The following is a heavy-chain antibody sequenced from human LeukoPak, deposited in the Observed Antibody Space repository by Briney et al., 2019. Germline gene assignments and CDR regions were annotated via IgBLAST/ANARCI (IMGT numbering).Heavy chain of an antibody. V-gene: IGHV1-2*02. Sequence: GASVTVSCTASGYTFTVYYMHWVRQAPGQGLEWMGWINPNSGGTNYAQKFQGRVTMTRDTSISTAYMELSRLRSDDTAVYYCARGGRGVPAAIWFDPWGQGTLVTVSS. D-gene: IGHD2-2*01. CDR3: ARGGRGVPAAIWFDP. CDR1: GYTFTVYY. J-gene: IGHJ5*02. CDR2: INPNSGGT.